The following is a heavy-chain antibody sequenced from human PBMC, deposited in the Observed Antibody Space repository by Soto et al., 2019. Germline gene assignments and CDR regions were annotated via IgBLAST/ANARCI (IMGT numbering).Heavy chain of an antibody. D-gene: IGHD4-17*01. CDR1: GFTFSSYS. CDR3: ARSPTVTTSPLFDY. Sequence: LRLSCAASGFTFSSYSMNWVRQAPGKGLEWVSSISSSSSYIYYADSVKGRFTISRDNAKNSLYLQMNSLRAEDTAVYYCARSPTVTTSPLFDYWGQGTLVTVS. J-gene: IGHJ4*02. V-gene: IGHV3-21*01. CDR2: ISSSSSYI.